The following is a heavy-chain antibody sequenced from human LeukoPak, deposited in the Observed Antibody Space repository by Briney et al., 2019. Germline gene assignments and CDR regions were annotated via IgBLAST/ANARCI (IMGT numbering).Heavy chain of an antibody. CDR1: GYSISSGYY. J-gene: IGHJ4*02. V-gene: IGHV4-38-2*02. CDR2: IYHSGST. D-gene: IGHD3-16*02. Sequence: PSETLSLTCTVSGYSISSGYYWGWIRQPPGKGLEWIGSIYHSGSTYYNPSLKSRVTISVDTSKNQFSLKLSSVTAADTAVYYCARKKTGRCLGELSPLFDYWGKEPLVTVS. CDR3: ARKKTGRCLGELSPLFDY.